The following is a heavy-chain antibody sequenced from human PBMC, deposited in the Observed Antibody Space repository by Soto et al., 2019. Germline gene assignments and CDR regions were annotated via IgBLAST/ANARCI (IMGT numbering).Heavy chain of an antibody. D-gene: IGHD6-19*01. Sequence: SVKVSCKASGGTFSSYTISWVRQAPGQGLEWMGRIIPILGIANYAQKFQGRVTITADKSTSTAYMELSSLRSEDTAVYYCASASRLVHPFDYWGQGTLVTVSS. CDR1: GGTFSSYT. CDR3: ASASRLVHPFDY. CDR2: IIPILGIA. J-gene: IGHJ4*02. V-gene: IGHV1-69*02.